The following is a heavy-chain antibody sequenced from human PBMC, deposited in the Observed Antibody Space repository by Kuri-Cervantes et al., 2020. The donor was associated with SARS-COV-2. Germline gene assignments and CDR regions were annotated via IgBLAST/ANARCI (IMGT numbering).Heavy chain of an antibody. V-gene: IGHV4-38-2*02. CDR3: ARGCGEWLRYWYFDL. CDR2: IYHSGST. CDR1: GYSISSGYY. J-gene: IGHJ2*01. D-gene: IGHD3-10*01. Sequence: SETLSLTCTVSGYSISSGYYWGWIRQPPGKGLEWIGSIYHSGSTYYNPSLKSRVTISVDTSKNQFSLELSSVTAADTAVYYCARGCGEWLRYWYFDLWGRGTLVTVSS.